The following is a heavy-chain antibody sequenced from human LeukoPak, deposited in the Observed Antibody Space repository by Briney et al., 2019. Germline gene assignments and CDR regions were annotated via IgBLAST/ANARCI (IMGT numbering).Heavy chain of an antibody. D-gene: IGHD2-21*02. Sequence: PGGSLRLSCAASGFTFSSYSMNWVRQAPGKGLEWVANIKRDGSEVSYLDSVKDRFTISRDNDKKSLYLQMNSLRAEDTAVYYCAKRYCGGDCLDSFDYWGQGTLVTVSS. J-gene: IGHJ4*02. CDR2: IKRDGSEV. CDR1: GFTFSSYS. CDR3: AKRYCGGDCLDSFDY. V-gene: IGHV3-7*01.